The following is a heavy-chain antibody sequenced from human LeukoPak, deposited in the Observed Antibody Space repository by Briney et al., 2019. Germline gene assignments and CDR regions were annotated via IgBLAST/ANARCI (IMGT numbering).Heavy chain of an antibody. J-gene: IGHJ4*02. CDR3: VLSVRGVYVFDY. CDR2: IYSGGST. V-gene: IGHV3-66*01. Sequence: PGGSLRLSCAASGFTVSSNYMSWVRQAPGKGLEWVSVIYSGGSTYYADSVKGRFTISRDNSKNTLYLQMNSLRAEDTAVYYCVLSVRGVYVFDYWGQGTLVTVSS. CDR1: GFTVSSNY. D-gene: IGHD3-10*01.